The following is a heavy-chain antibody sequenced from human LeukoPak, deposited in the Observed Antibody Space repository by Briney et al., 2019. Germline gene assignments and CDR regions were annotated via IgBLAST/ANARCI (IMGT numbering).Heavy chain of an antibody. CDR2: ISWNSGSI. V-gene: IGHV3-9*01. CDR1: GFTFDDYA. CDR3: ARHYYDSRPIDAFDI. J-gene: IGHJ3*02. Sequence: GRSLRLSCAASGFTFDDYAMHWVRQAPGKGLEWVSGISWNSGSIGYADSVKGRFTISRDNAKNSLYLQMNSLRAEDTAVYYCARHYYDSRPIDAFDIWGQGTMVTVSS. D-gene: IGHD3-22*01.